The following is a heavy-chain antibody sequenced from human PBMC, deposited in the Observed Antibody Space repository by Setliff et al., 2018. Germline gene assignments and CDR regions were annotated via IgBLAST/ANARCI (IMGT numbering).Heavy chain of an antibody. J-gene: IGHJ1*01. CDR2: MNPNSGNR. CDR3: ARGTEFLH. Sequence: SCKASGYTFTTYDINWVRQAPGQGLEWMGWMNPNSGNRGYAQKFQGRVTMTRNTSISTAYMELSTLRSDDTAVYYCARGTEFLHWGQGTLVTVSS. V-gene: IGHV1-8*02. CDR1: GYTFTTYD.